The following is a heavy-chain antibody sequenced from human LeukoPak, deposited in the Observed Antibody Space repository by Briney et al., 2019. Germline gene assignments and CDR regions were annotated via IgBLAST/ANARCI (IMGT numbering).Heavy chain of an antibody. CDR3: ASLITGTQGAEWFDP. J-gene: IGHJ5*02. D-gene: IGHD1-20*01. V-gene: IGHV3-48*03. CDR1: GFTFSSYV. Sequence: PGGSLRLSCAASGFTFSSYVMNWVRQAPGKGLEWVSYISSSGSTIYYADSVKGRFTISRDNAKNSLYLQMNSLRAEDTAVYYCASLITGTQGAEWFDPGGQGTLVTVSS. CDR2: ISSSGSTI.